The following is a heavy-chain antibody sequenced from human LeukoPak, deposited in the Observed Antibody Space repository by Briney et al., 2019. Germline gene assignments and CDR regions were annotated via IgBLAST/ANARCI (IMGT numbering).Heavy chain of an antibody. CDR2: INPNSGGT. J-gene: IGHJ4*02. Sequence: ASVKVSCKASGYTFTGCYMHWVRQAPGQGLEWMGWINPNSGGTNYAQKFQGRVTMTRDTSISTAYMELSRLRSDDTAVYYCARVSGARLGTTGTTSGRRFDYWGQGTLVTVSS. CDR1: GYTFTGCY. D-gene: IGHD1-1*01. CDR3: ARVSGARLGTTGTTSGRRFDY. V-gene: IGHV1-2*02.